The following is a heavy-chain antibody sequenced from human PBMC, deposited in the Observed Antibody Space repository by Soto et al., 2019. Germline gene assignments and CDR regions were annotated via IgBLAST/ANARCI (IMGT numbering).Heavy chain of an antibody. Sequence: ASVKVSCKASGYTFTIYGISCVGQSALQWLDGMGCISAYNGNTNYAQKLQGRVTMTTDTSTSTAYMELRSLRSDDTAVYYCAITWGSGYCSSTSCYRGGSNFDYWGQGTLVTVSS. CDR1: GYTFTIYG. D-gene: IGHD2-2*01. V-gene: IGHV1-18*01. J-gene: IGHJ4*02. CDR3: AITWGSGYCSSTSCYRGGSNFDY. CDR2: ISAYNGNT.